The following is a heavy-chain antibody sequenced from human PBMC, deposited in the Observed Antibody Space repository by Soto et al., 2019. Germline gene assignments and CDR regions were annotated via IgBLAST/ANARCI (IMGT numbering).Heavy chain of an antibody. CDR1: VGSISGVDYY. CDR2: IYYSGST. CDR3: VTYNWNYYFDY. D-gene: IGHD1-20*01. V-gene: IGHV4-30-4*08. Sequence: SETLSLTCTVSVGSISGVDYYWGWIRQPPGKGLEWIGSIYYSGSTDYNPSLKSRVTISVDTSTNQFSLKLSSVTAADTAVYYWVTYNWNYYFDYWGQGILVTVSS. J-gene: IGHJ4*02.